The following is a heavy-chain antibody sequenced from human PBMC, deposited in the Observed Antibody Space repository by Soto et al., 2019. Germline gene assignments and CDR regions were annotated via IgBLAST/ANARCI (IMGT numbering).Heavy chain of an antibody. CDR2: IIPIFGTA. V-gene: IGHV1-69*01. Sequence: QEQLVQSGAEVKKPGSSVKVSCKASGGIFSSYAISWVRQAPGQGLEWMGGIIPIFGTANYAQKFQGRVTITADDSTNTAYMDLSSLKSEDTAIYYCARGGRGYVWSNEFWGQGTLVNVSS. J-gene: IGHJ4*02. D-gene: IGHD3-22*01. CDR3: ARGGRGYVWSNEF. CDR1: GGIFSSYA.